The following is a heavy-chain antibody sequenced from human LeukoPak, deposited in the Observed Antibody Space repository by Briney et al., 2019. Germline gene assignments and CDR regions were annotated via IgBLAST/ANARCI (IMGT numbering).Heavy chain of an antibody. J-gene: IGHJ4*02. CDR2: IWYDGSNK. Sequence: GGSLRLSCAASGFTFSSYGMHWVRQASGKGLEWVAVIWYDGSNKYYADSVKGRFTTSRDNSKNTLYLQMNSLRAEDTAVYYCARGGSSWQIDYWGQGTLVTVSS. CDR3: ARGGSSWQIDY. CDR1: GFTFSSYG. D-gene: IGHD6-13*01. V-gene: IGHV3-33*01.